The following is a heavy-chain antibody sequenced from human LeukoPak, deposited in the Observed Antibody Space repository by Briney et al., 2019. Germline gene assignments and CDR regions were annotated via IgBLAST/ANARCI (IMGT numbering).Heavy chain of an antibody. D-gene: IGHD3-3*01. V-gene: IGHV1-24*01. CDR2: FDPEEGET. J-gene: IGHJ4*02. CDR1: GYSLTKLS. CDR3: ARGTTIFGVVTHTDYFDY. Sequence: ASVKVSCKLSGYSLTKLSMHWVRQAPGKGLEWMGGFDPEEGETLKAQKFQGRVTMTTDTSTSTAYMELRSLRSDDTAVYYCARGTTIFGVVTHTDYFDYWGQGTLVTVSS.